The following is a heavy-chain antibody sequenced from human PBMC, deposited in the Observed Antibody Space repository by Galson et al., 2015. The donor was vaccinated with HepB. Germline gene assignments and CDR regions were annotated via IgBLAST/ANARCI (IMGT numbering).Heavy chain of an antibody. Sequence: SCKASGYSFTSYYMHWVRQAPGQGLEWMGIINPSGGSTSYAQKFQGRVTMTRDTSTSTVYMELSSLRSEDTAVYYCARDRFVVVPATINYYYMDVWGKGTTVTVSS. CDR2: INPSGGST. V-gene: IGHV1-46*03. D-gene: IGHD2-2*02. J-gene: IGHJ6*03. CDR3: ARDRFVVVPATINYYYMDV. CDR1: GYSFTSYY.